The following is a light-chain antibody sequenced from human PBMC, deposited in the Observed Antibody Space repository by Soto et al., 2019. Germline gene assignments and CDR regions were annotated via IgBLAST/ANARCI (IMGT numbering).Light chain of an antibody. J-gene: IGKJ4*01. CDR3: HHFADSPT. Sequence: IVLTQSPVTLSLSPGERATLSCGASQSITSNFVAWYQKKPGLAPRLLIFDASTRAIGIPDRFNGSGSGTDFTLTIRGLEPEDSAVYYCHHFADSPTFGGGTKVEIK. CDR2: DAS. CDR1: QSITSNF. V-gene: IGKV3D-20*01.